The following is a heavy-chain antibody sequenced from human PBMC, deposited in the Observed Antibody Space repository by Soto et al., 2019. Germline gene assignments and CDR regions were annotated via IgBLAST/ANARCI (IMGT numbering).Heavy chain of an antibody. CDR2: ISGSGGST. Sequence: GGSLRLSCAASGFTFSSYAMSWVRQAPGKGLEWVSAISGSGGSTYYADSVKGRFTISRDNSKNTLYLQMNSLRAEDTAVYYCAKDEGAWSTVTTYPFGYYYYYMDVWGKGTTVTVSS. V-gene: IGHV3-23*01. J-gene: IGHJ6*03. CDR3: AKDEGAWSTVTTYPFGYYYYYMDV. D-gene: IGHD4-4*01. CDR1: GFTFSSYA.